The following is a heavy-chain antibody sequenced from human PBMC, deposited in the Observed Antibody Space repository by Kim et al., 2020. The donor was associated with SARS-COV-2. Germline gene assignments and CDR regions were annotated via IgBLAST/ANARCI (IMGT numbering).Heavy chain of an antibody. Sequence: ASVKVSCKASGYTFGDYYIHWIRQAPGQGLEWMGWVHGDSGGPRYAQKFQGRVTMTRDTTISTAYMEVNSLTSGDTAVYYCVRDSDKEVEDLDYWGQGTLVTVSS. D-gene: IGHD1-26*01. J-gene: IGHJ4*02. CDR1: GYTFGDYY. CDR2: VHGDSGGP. CDR3: VRDSDKEVEDLDY. V-gene: IGHV1-2*02.